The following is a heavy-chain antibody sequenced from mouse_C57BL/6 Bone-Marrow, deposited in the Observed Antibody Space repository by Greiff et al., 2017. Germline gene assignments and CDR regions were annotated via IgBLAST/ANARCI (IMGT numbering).Heavy chain of an antibody. CDR1: GYTFTSYW. J-gene: IGHJ1*03. D-gene: IGHD1-1*01. Sequence: VQLQQPGAELVMPGASVKLSCKASGYTFTSYWMHWVKQRPGQGLEWIGEIDPSDSYTNYNQKFKGKSPLTVDKSSSTAYMQLSSLTSEDSAVYYCARRGYGSSYDWYFDVWGTGTTVTVSS. CDR2: IDPSDSYT. CDR3: ARRGYGSSYDWYFDV. V-gene: IGHV1-69*01.